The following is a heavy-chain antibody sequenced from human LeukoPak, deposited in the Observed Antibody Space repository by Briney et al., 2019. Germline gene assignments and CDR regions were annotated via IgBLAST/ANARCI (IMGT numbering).Heavy chain of an antibody. CDR3: AKGPLRGTAAAIDY. Sequence: RQAXXXXXEXXXVISYDGRNIHYPDSVKGRFTISRDISTDTLWLQMDSLRTEDTAVYYCAKGPLRGTAAAIDYWGQGTLVTVSS. J-gene: IGHJ4*02. CDR2: ISYDGRNI. D-gene: IGHD2-2*01. V-gene: IGHV3-30*18.